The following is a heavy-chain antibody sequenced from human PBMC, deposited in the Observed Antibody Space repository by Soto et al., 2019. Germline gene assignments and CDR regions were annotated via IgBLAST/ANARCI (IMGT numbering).Heavy chain of an antibody. CDR1: GFTFSNYA. V-gene: IGHV3-30*04. J-gene: IGHJ4*02. Sequence: PGGSLRLSCVGSGFTFSNYAIHWVRQAPGKGLELVAIISYDGSNKYYTESVRGRFTVSRDNPKNTVYLQMNSLRAEDTAVYYCASAPDYGHHLDYWGQGILVTVYS. CDR3: ASAPDYGHHLDY. D-gene: IGHD4-17*01. CDR2: ISYDGSNK.